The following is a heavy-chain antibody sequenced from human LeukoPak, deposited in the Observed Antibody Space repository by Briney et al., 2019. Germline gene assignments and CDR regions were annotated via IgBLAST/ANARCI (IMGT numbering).Heavy chain of an antibody. D-gene: IGHD7-27*01. J-gene: IGHJ4*02. Sequence: GGSLRPSCAASGFTFSTYSMNWVRQAPGKGLEWVSYISSSISTVYYADSVRGRFTISRDNSKNTLYLQMSSLRAEDTAVYYCAKGVTIYTNSGLGYWGQGTLVTVSS. CDR1: GFTFSTYS. CDR2: ISSSISTV. V-gene: IGHV3-48*01. CDR3: AKGVTIYTNSGLGY.